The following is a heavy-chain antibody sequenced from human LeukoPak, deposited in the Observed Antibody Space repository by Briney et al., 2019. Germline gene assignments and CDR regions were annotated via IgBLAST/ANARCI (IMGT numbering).Heavy chain of an antibody. CDR2: ISGSGGST. J-gene: IGHJ3*02. V-gene: IGHV3-23*01. Sequence: PGGSLRLSCAASGFTFSSYAMSWVRQAPGKGLEWVSAISGSGGSTYYADSVKGRFTISRDNSKNTLYLQMNSLRAEDTAVYYCATYYDYVWGSYRLGGTDAFDIWGQGTMVTVSS. CDR3: ATYYDYVWGSYRLGGTDAFDI. CDR1: GFTFSSYA. D-gene: IGHD3-16*02.